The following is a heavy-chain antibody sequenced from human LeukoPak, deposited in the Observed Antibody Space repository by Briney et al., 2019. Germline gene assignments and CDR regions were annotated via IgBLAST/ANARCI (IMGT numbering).Heavy chain of an antibody. CDR2: ISSSSSYI. Sequence: GGSLRLSCAASGFTFSSYSMNWVRQAPGKGLEWVSSISSSSSYIYYADSVKGRFTISRDTSKNTLYLQMNGLRAEDTAIYFCARDLYGSGGSDLWGPGTLVTVSS. D-gene: IGHD3-10*01. CDR1: GFTFSSYS. J-gene: IGHJ4*02. CDR3: ARDLYGSGGSDL. V-gene: IGHV3-21*04.